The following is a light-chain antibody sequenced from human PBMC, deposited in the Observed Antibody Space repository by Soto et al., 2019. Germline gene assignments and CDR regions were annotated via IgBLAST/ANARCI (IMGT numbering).Light chain of an antibody. CDR3: QQLNSYPLT. V-gene: IGKV1-9*01. CDR1: QGISSY. CDR2: AAY. J-gene: IGKJ4*01. Sequence: DIQLTQSPSFLSASVGDRVTITCRASQGISSYLAWYQQKPGTAPKLLIYAAYTLQSGVPSRFSGSGSGTEFTLPISSLQPEDFATYYCQQLNSYPLTFGGGTKVEIK.